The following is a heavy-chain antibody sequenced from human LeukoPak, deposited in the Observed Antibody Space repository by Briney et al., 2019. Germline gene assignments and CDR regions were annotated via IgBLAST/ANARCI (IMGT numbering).Heavy chain of an antibody. J-gene: IGHJ5*02. Sequence: PSETLSLTCAVYGGSFSGYYWSWIRQPPGKGLEWMGEINHSGSTNYNPSLKSRVTISVDTSKNQFSLKLSSVTAADTAVYYCARCKGIAAAGTKRAWFDPWGQGTLVTVSS. D-gene: IGHD6-13*01. CDR3: ARCKGIAAAGTKRAWFDP. CDR2: INHSGST. CDR1: GGSFSGYY. V-gene: IGHV4-34*01.